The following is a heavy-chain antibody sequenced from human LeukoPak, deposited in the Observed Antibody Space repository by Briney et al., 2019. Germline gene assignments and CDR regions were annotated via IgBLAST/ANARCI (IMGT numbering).Heavy chain of an antibody. CDR2: IIPIFGTA. CDR1: GGTFSSYA. CDR3: ARYGRAVAGT. Sequence: SVKVSCKASGGTFSSYAISWVRQAPGRGLEWMGGIIPIFGTANYAQKFQGRVTITTDESTSTAYMELSSLRSEDTAVYYCARYGRAVAGTWGQGTLVTVSS. D-gene: IGHD6-19*01. J-gene: IGHJ4*02. V-gene: IGHV1-69*05.